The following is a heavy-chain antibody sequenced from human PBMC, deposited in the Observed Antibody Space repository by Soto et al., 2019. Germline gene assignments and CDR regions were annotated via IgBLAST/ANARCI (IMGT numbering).Heavy chain of an antibody. CDR2: ISGSGGST. D-gene: IGHD6-19*01. V-gene: IGHV3-23*01. CDR1: GFTFSSYA. J-gene: IGHJ4*02. Sequence: EVQLLESGGGLVQPGGSLRLSCAASGFTFSSYAMSWVRQAPGKGLEWVSAISGSGGSTYYADSQKGRFTISRDNSKNTLDVQRNRRGAEETALYYCGKVGEEYSSGWGVEFDYWGQGTLVTVSS. CDR3: GKVGEEYSSGWGVEFDY.